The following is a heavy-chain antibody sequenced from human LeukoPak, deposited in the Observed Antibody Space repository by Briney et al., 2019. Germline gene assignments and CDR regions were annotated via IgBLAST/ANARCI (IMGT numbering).Heavy chain of an antibody. CDR1: GFTFSSYA. Sequence: GRSLRLSCAASGFTFSSYAMHWVRQAPGKGLEWVAVISYDGSNKYYADSVKGRFTISRDNSENTLYLQMNSLRAEDTAVYYCARVCSNTSCWGAFDIWGQGTMVTVSS. D-gene: IGHD2-2*01. CDR2: ISYDGSNK. J-gene: IGHJ3*02. V-gene: IGHV3-30-3*01. CDR3: ARVCSNTSCWGAFDI.